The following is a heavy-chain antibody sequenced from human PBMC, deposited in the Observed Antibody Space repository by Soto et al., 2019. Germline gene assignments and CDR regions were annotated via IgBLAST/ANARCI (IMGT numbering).Heavy chain of an antibody. CDR1: GFTFDDYA. V-gene: IGHV3-9*01. CDR2: ISWNSGSI. Sequence: PGGSLRLSCAASGFTFDDYAMHWVRQAPGKGLEWVSGISWNSGSIGYADSVKGRFTISRDNAKNSLYLQMNSLRAEDTALYYCAKDIKQWLDPGFDYWGQGTLVTVSS. J-gene: IGHJ4*02. CDR3: AKDIKQWLDPGFDY. D-gene: IGHD6-19*01.